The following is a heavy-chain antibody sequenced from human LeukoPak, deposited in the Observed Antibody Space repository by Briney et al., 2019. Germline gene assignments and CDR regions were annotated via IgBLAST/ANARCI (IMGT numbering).Heavy chain of an antibody. CDR2: NYTSGSP. CDR1: GGSISSYY. Sequence: PSETLSLTCTVSGGSISSYYWSWIRQTAGKGLEWIGRNYTSGSPNYNPSLKSRVTMSVDTSKNQFSLKLSSVTAADTAVYYCARARYCTSPSCPYYYYYYMDVWGKGTTVTVSS. D-gene: IGHD2-2*01. V-gene: IGHV4-4*07. CDR3: ARARYCTSPSCPYYYYYYMDV. J-gene: IGHJ6*03.